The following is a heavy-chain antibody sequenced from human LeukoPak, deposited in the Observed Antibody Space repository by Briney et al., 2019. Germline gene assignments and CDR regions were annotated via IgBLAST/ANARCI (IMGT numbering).Heavy chain of an antibody. V-gene: IGHV3-7*01. CDR3: VREAVSSSWNNWYFDL. CDR2: IKQDGTEK. Sequence: GGSLRLSCAASGFTFSTYWMTWVRQAPGKGLEWVANIKQDGTEKYYVDSVKGRFTISRDNAKNSLYLQMNSLRAEDTAVYYCVREAVSSSWNNWYFDLWGRGTLVTVSS. CDR1: GFTFSTYW. J-gene: IGHJ2*01. D-gene: IGHD6-13*01.